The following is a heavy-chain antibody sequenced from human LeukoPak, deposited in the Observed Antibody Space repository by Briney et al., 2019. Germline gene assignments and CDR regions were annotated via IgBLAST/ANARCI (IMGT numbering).Heavy chain of an antibody. J-gene: IGHJ6*02. D-gene: IGHD5-18*01. CDR3: ARGQLWSALYYYGMDV. Sequence: SGTLSLTCAVSGGSISSSNWWSWVRQPPGKGLEWIGEIYHSGSTNYNPSLKSRVTISVDKSKNQFSLKLSSVTAADTAVYYCARGQLWSALYYYGMDVWGQGTTVTVSS. CDR2: IYHSGST. V-gene: IGHV4-4*02. CDR1: GGSISSSNW.